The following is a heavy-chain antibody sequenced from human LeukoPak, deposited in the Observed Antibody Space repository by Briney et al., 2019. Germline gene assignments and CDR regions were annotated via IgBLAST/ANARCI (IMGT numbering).Heavy chain of an antibody. CDR2: ISGSGGST. V-gene: IGHV3-23*01. CDR1: GFTFSGYA. J-gene: IGHJ4*02. Sequence: GGSLRLACAASGFTFSGYAMSWVRQAPGKGLEWVSAISGSGGSTNYADSVKGRFTISRDNPRNTLYLQMNSLRAEDTAVYYCAKDRGENSGSHANWGQGTLVTVSS. D-gene: IGHD1-26*01. CDR3: AKDRGENSGSHAN.